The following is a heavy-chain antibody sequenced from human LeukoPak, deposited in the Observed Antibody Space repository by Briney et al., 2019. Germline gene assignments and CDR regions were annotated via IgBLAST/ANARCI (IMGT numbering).Heavy chain of an antibody. CDR1: GYTFTGYY. CDR3: ARPFSRSVYAKSTSDY. V-gene: IGHV1-2*02. Sequence: ASVKVSCKASGYTFTGYYMHWVRQAPGQGLEWMGWINPNSGGTNYAQKFQGRVTMTRDTSISTAYMELSRLRSDDTAVYYCARPFSRSVYAKSTSDYWGQGTLVTVSS. J-gene: IGHJ4*02. D-gene: IGHD2-8*01. CDR2: INPNSGGT.